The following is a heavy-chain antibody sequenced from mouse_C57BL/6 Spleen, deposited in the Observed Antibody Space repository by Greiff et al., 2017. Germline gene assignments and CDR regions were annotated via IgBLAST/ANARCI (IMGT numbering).Heavy chain of an antibody. CDR3: ARSPSGPYFDY. CDR1: GYSFTGYF. Sequence: EVQLQQSGPELVKPGDSVKISCKASGYSFTGYFMNWVMQSHGKSLEWIGRINPYNGDTFYNQKFKGKATLTVDKSSSTAHMELRSLTSEDSAVYYCARSPSGPYFDYWGQGTTLTVSS. CDR2: INPYNGDT. V-gene: IGHV1-20*01. D-gene: IGHD3-1*01. J-gene: IGHJ2*01.